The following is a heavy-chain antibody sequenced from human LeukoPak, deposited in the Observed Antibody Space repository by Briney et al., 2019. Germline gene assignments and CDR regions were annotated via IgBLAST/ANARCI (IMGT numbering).Heavy chain of an antibody. CDR2: IYHSGST. CDR1: GGSISSSNW. D-gene: IGHD1-26*01. J-gene: IGHJ4*02. V-gene: IGHV4-4*02. CDR3: ARTPSRGVGATKDY. Sequence: SETLSLTCAVSGGSISSSNWWSWVRQPPGQGLEWIGEIYHSGSTNYNPSLKSRVTISVDKSKNQFSLKLSSVTAADTAVYYCARTPSRGVGATKDYWGQGTLVTVSS.